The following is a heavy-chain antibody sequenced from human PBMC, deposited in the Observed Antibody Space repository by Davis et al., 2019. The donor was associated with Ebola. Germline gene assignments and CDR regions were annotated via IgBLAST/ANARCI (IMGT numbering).Heavy chain of an antibody. D-gene: IGHD2-2*01. CDR3: ARDGGQLLGYRDYYGMDV. Sequence: AASVKVSCKASGYTFTSYGISWVRQAPGQGLEWMGWISAYNGNTNYAQKLQGRVTMTTDTSTSTVYMELSRLRSDDTAVYYCARDGGQLLGYRDYYGMDVWGQGTTVTVSS. V-gene: IGHV1-18*01. CDR2: ISAYNGNT. J-gene: IGHJ6*02. CDR1: GYTFTSYG.